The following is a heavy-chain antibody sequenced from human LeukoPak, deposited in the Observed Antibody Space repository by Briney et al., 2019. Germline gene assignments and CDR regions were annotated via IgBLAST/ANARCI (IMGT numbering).Heavy chain of an antibody. Sequence: PGGSLRLSCAASGFTFSDYSMNWVRQAPGKGLEWVSYISFSVNTKYYGDSVKGRFTISRDNAKNSLYLHMDSLRAEDTAVYYCARNRGPIDYWGQGTLVTVSS. CDR3: ARNRGPIDY. CDR1: GFTFSDYS. V-gene: IGHV3-48*04. D-gene: IGHD7-27*01. J-gene: IGHJ4*02. CDR2: ISFSVNTK.